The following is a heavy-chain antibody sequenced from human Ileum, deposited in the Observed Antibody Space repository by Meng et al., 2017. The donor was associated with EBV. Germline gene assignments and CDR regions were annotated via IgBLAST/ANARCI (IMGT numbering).Heavy chain of an antibody. CDR3: ARSPYSGSALPFFDY. J-gene: IGHJ4*02. D-gene: IGHD1-26*01. CDR2: IYYSVST. Sequence: VRLQESGPGRVKPSQTLSLPCTVAGDSFNSPDYYWSWIRQPPEKGLEWIGYIYYSVSTYYNPSLKSRVSISGDTSNKQFSLKLTSVTAADTAVYYCARSPYSGSALPFFDYWGQGSLVTVSS. CDR1: GDSFNSPDYY. V-gene: IGHV4-30-4*01.